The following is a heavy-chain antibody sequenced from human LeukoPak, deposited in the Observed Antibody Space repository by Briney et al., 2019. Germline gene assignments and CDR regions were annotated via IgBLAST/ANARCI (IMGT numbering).Heavy chain of an antibody. CDR2: MNTNTGNT. Sequence: EASVKVSCKASGYTFTNYDINWVRQATGRGPEWMGWMNTNTGNTVYAQKFQGRVTMTRNTSITTAYMELSSLRSEDTAVYYCARGRAADYWGQGTLLTVSS. J-gene: IGHJ4*02. CDR1: GYTFTNYD. CDR3: ARGRAADY. V-gene: IGHV1-8*01.